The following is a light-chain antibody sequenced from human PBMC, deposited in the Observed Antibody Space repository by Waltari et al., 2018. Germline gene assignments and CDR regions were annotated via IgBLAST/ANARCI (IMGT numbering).Light chain of an antibody. CDR1: QSVGSSS. V-gene: IGKV3-20*01. Sequence: EIVLTQSPGTASLSPGDRVTIACRASQSVGSSSLAWYQQKPGQAPRLGIYRASRMATGIPDRFSGGGSGTDFSLTISRLEPEDFAVYFCQQHGTLPATFGQGTKVEIK. J-gene: IGKJ1*01. CDR3: QQHGTLPAT. CDR2: RAS.